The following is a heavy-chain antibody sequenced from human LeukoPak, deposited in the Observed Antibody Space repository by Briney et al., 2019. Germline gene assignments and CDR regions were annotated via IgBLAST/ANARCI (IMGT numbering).Heavy chain of an antibody. D-gene: IGHD3-22*01. CDR2: IYYSGST. V-gene: IGHV4-59*11. Sequence: SETLSLTCTVSGGSISSHYWGWIRQPPGKGLEWIGYIYYSGSTNYNPSLKSRGAISVDTSKNQFSLKLSSVTAADPAVYYCARVWGFSYYYDSSGYYSWFDPWGQGTLVTVSS. CDR3: ARVWGFSYYYDSSGYYSWFDP. J-gene: IGHJ5*02. CDR1: GGSISSHY.